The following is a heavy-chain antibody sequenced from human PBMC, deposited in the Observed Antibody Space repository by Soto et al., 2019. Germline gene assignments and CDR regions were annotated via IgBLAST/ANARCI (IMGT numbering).Heavy chain of an antibody. CDR2: ISNSGST. J-gene: IGHJ4*02. CDR1: GDSISRGAYY. V-gene: IGHV4-30-4*08. Sequence: SETLSLTCTVSGDSISRGAYYWTWIRQHPGKGLEWIGYISNSGSTYYNPSLKSRVTISFDTSKNQFSLKLSSVTAADTAVYYCARSHIVPRLFMCPYDYWGQGTPVTVSS. CDR3: ARSHIVPRLFMCPYDY. D-gene: IGHD6-6*01.